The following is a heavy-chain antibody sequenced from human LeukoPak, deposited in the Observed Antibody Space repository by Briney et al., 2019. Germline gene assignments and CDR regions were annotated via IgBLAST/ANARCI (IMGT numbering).Heavy chain of an antibody. Sequence: SQTPSLTCTVSGGSISSGGYYWSWIRQHPGKGLEWIGYIYYSGSTYYNPSLKSRVTISVDTSKNQFSLKLSSVTAADTAVYYCAREGYGSGITAFDIWGQGTMVTVSS. V-gene: IGHV4-31*03. CDR1: GGSISSGGYY. CDR3: AREGYGSGITAFDI. J-gene: IGHJ3*02. CDR2: IYYSGST. D-gene: IGHD3-10*01.